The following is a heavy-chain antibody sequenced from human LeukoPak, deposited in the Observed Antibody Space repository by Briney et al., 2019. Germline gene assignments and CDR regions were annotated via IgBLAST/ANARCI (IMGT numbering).Heavy chain of an antibody. CDR1: GDSVSSNSAA. V-gene: IGHV6-1*01. CDR3: ARAGIIGRYYFDY. D-gene: IGHD3-10*01. CDR2: TYYRSKWYN. J-gene: IGHJ4*02. Sequence: TLSXTCAISGDSVSSNSAAWNWIRQSPSRGLEWLGRTYYRSKWYNDYAVSVKSQITNNPDTSKNKFSLQLKSVTPEDTDVYYCARAGIIGRYYFDYWGQGTLVTVSS.